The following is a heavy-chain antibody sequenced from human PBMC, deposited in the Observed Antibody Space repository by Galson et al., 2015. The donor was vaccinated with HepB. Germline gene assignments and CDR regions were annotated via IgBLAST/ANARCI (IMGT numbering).Heavy chain of an antibody. Sequence: SCAAPGYTFTSYYMHWVRQAPGQGLEWMGIINPSGGSTSYAQKFQGRVTMTRDTSTSTVYMELSSLRSEDTAVYYCARRDGTEHFDYWGQGTLVTVSS. V-gene: IGHV1-46*01. J-gene: IGHJ4*02. CDR1: GYTFTSYY. D-gene: IGHD2-8*02. CDR2: INPSGGST. CDR3: ARRDGTEHFDY.